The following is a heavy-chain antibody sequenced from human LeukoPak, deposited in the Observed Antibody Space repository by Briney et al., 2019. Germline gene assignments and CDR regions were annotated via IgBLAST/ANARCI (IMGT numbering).Heavy chain of an antibody. V-gene: IGHV3-7*01. D-gene: IGHD4-11*01. CDR2: IKEDGSEK. CDR1: GFRFDSYW. CDR3: ARDGDDYSPWSLDY. J-gene: IGHJ4*02. Sequence: GGSLRLSCAASGFRFDSYWMTWVRQAPGKGLEWVANIKEDGSEKYYVDSVKGRFAISRDNTKNLLYLQMNSLKAEDTAVYYCARDGDDYSPWSLDYWGQGTLVAVSS.